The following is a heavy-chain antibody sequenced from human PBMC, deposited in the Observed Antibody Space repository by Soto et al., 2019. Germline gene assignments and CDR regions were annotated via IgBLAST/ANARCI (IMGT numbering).Heavy chain of an antibody. Sequence: ASVKVSCKASGYTFTSYGIGWVRQAPGQGLEWMGWISAYNGNTNYAQKLQGRVTMTTDTSTSTAYMELRSLRSDDTAVYYCARGRGVVPAAMLYYYYGMDVWGQGTTVTVSS. D-gene: IGHD2-2*01. CDR2: ISAYNGNT. V-gene: IGHV1-18*01. CDR3: ARGRGVVPAAMLYYYYGMDV. CDR1: GYTFTSYG. J-gene: IGHJ6*02.